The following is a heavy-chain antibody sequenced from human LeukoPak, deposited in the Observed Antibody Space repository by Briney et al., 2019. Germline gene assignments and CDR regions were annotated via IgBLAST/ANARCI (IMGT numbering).Heavy chain of an antibody. V-gene: IGHV1-3*01. D-gene: IGHD1/OR15-1a*01. Sequence: GASVKVSCKASGYIFTNYGIHWVRQAPGQRLECMGWINAGNGNIKYSQNFQGRVTFTGDTSASTVYMEFNSLRSEDTAVYYCARDCGGRYGTTLLDYWGQGTLVTVSS. CDR2: INAGNGNI. J-gene: IGHJ4*02. CDR1: GYIFTNYG. CDR3: ARDCGGRYGTTLLDY.